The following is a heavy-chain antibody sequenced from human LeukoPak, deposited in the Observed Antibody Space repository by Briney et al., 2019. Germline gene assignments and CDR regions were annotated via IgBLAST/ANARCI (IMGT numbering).Heavy chain of an antibody. J-gene: IGHJ3*02. CDR3: ARVPYYYDGSGYPLGAFDI. D-gene: IGHD3-22*01. CDR1: GGSISSGSYY. CDR2: IYTSGST. V-gene: IGHV4-61*02. Sequence: SETLPLTCTVSGGSISSGSYYWSWIRQPAGKGLEWIGRIYTSGSTNYNPSLKSRVTISVDTSKNQSSLKLSSVTAADTAVYYCARVPYYYDGSGYPLGAFDIWGQGTMVTVSS.